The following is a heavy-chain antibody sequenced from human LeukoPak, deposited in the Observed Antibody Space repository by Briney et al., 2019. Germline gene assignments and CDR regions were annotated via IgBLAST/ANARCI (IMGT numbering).Heavy chain of an antibody. CDR2: INHSGST. Sequence: SETLSLTCAVYGGSFSGYYWSWIRQPPGKGLEWIGEINHSGSTNYNPSLKSRVTISVDTSKNQFSQKLSSVTAADTAVYYCARSPWSRAFHLWGRGTLVTVSS. V-gene: IGHV4-34*01. CDR1: GGSFSGYY. D-gene: IGHD2-15*01. CDR3: ARSPWSRAFHL. J-gene: IGHJ2*01.